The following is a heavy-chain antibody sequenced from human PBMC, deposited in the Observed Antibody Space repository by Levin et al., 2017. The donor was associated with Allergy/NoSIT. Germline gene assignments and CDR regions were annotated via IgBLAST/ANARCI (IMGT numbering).Heavy chain of an antibody. V-gene: IGHV1-69*02. Sequence: SVKVSCKASGGTFSSYTISWVRQAPGQGLEWIGRIIPILGIANYAQKFQGRVTIPADKSTSTAYMELSSLRSEDTAVYYCARGGFSYYDILTGYDLEPEPFDYWGQGTLVTVSS. J-gene: IGHJ4*02. CDR1: GGTFSSYT. CDR2: IIPILGIA. CDR3: ARGGFSYYDILTGYDLEPEPFDY. D-gene: IGHD3-9*01.